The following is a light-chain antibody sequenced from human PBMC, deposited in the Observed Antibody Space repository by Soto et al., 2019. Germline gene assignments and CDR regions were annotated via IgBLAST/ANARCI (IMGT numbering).Light chain of an antibody. CDR1: QSVNSN. CDR3: QQYNDRPLT. V-gene: IGKV3-15*01. J-gene: IGKJ4*01. Sequence: EKVMTQSPAALSVSPGERATLSCRASQSVNSNLAWYQRKPGQAPRLLLYGASPRATGIPARFSGSASGTEFTLTISSLQSEDSAVYYCQQYNDRPLTFGGGTKVEIK. CDR2: GAS.